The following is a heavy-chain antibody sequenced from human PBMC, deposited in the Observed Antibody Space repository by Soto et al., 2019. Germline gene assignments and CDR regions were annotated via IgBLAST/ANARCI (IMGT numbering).Heavy chain of an antibody. Sequence: ASVKVSCTASGYTFTSYYIHWVRQAPGQGLEWMGIINPSGGSTSYAQKFQGRVTMTRDTSTSTVYMELSSLRSEDTAVYYCARYRHCSGDSCNYYYIMDLWGQGTTVTVS. D-gene: IGHD2-15*01. CDR3: ARYRHCSGDSCNYYYIMDL. CDR1: GYTFTSYY. V-gene: IGHV1-46*01. J-gene: IGHJ6*02. CDR2: INPSGGST.